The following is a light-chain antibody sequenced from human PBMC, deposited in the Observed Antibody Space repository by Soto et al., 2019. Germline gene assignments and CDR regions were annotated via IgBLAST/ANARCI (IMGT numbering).Light chain of an antibody. V-gene: IGKV1-5*03. CDR2: KAS. J-gene: IGKJ1*01. Sequence: DIQMTQSPSTLSASVGDRVTITCRASQSISSWLAWYQQKPGKAPKLLIYKASTLKSGVPSRFSGSGSGTEFTLTISSLQPDHFATYYCQHHNSYSEAFGQGTKVDIK. CDR3: QHHNSYSEA. CDR1: QSISSW.